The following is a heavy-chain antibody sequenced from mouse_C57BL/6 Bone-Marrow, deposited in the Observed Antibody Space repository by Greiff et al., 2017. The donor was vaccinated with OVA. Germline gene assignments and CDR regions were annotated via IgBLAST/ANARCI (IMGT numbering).Heavy chain of an antibody. CDR1: GFNIKDDY. CDR3: TTPPYGSSVDY. D-gene: IGHD1-1*01. V-gene: IGHV14-4*01. J-gene: IGHJ2*01. Sequence: EVQLQQSGAELVRPGASVKLSCTASGFNIKDDYMHWVKQRPEQGLEWIGWIDPENGDTEYASKFQGKATITADTSTNTAYLPLSSLTSEDTAVYYCTTPPYGSSVDYWGQGTTLTVSS. CDR2: IDPENGDT.